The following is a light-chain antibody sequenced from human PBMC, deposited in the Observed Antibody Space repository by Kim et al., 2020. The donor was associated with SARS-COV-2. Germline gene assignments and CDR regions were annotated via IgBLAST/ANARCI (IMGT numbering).Light chain of an antibody. J-gene: IGKJ2*01. CDR1: QSISSSY. V-gene: IGKV3-20*01. CDR3: QQYGSALPYT. CDR2: GAS. Sequence: SPGERATPSCRASQSISSSYLTWYQQKPGQAPRLLIYGASSRATGIPDRFSGSGSGTDFTLTISRLEPEDFAVYYCQQYGSALPYTFVQGTKLEI.